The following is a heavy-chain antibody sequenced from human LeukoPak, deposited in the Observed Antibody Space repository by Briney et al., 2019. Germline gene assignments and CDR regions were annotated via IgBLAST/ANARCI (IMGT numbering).Heavy chain of an antibody. CDR2: INPNSGGT. Sequence: ASVKLSCKASGYTFTAYYMHWVRHAPGQGLEWMGCINPNSGGTNYAQKFQGRVTMTRDTSISTAYMELSRLRSDDTAVYYCARDRVVVPAAFDYWGQGTLVTVSS. V-gene: IGHV1-2*02. D-gene: IGHD2-2*01. CDR1: GYTFTAYY. CDR3: ARDRVVVPAAFDY. J-gene: IGHJ4*02.